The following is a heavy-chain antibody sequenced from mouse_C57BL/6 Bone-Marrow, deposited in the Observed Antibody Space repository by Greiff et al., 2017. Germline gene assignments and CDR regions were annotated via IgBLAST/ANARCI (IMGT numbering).Heavy chain of an antibody. CDR2: INPGSGGT. D-gene: IGHD2-5*01. J-gene: IGHJ2*01. Sequence: VQLQQSGAELVRPGPSVKVPCKAYGYAFTNYLIEWVKQRPGQGLEWIGVINPGSGGTNYNEKFKGKATLTADKSSSTAYMQRSRLTSEDSAVYFCARGDYDSNYPYYFDYWGQGTTLTVSS. V-gene: IGHV1-54*01. CDR3: ARGDYDSNYPYYFDY. CDR1: GYAFTNYL.